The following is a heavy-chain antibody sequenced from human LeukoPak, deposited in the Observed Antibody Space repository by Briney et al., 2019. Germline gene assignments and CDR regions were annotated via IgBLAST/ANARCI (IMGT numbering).Heavy chain of an antibody. CDR2: IYYSGST. CDR3: ARVGKGSYGYKVTASWFDP. V-gene: IGHV4-59*01. Sequence: LETLSLTCTVSGGSISSYYWSWIRQPPGKGLEWIGYIYYSGSTNYNPSLKSRVTISVDTSKNQFSLKLSSVTAADTAVYYCARVGKGSYGYKVTASWFDPWGQGTLVTVSS. CDR1: GGSISSYY. J-gene: IGHJ5*02. D-gene: IGHD5-18*01.